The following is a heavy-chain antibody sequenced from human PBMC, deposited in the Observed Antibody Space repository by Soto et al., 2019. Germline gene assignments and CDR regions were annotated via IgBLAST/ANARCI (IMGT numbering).Heavy chain of an antibody. CDR1: GSTFSNDW. CDR3: ARDRSYSLDV. J-gene: IGHJ6*02. Sequence: EVQLVESGGGLLQPRGSLRLSCAVSGSTFSNDWMHWVRQAPGKGLVWVSHINSDGSSINYADFVKGRFTIARDNAKNTVYLQMNSLRAEDTAVYYCARDRSYSLDVWGQGTTVTVSS. V-gene: IGHV3-74*01. CDR2: INSDGSSI.